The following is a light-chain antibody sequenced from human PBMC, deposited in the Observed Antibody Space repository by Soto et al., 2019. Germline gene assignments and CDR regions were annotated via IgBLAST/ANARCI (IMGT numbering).Light chain of an antibody. CDR3: SSYTSSNSFL. CDR1: SSDVGSYNL. J-gene: IGLJ2*01. CDR2: EGS. V-gene: IGLV2-14*02. Sequence: QSALTQPASVSGSPGQSITISCTGTSSDVGSYNLVSWYQQHPGKAPKLMIYEGSKRPSGVSNRFSGSKSGNTASLTISGLQAEDEADYYCSSYTSSNSFLFGGGTKPTVL.